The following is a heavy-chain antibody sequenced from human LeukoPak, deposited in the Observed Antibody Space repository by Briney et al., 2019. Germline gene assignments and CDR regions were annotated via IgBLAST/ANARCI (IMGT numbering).Heavy chain of an antibody. CDR2: ISAYSGNT. V-gene: IGHV1-18*01. Sequence: GASVKVSCKASGYTFSSYGISWVRQAPGQGLEWVGWISAYSGNTIYAQKLQGRVTMTTATSTSPAYMELRSLLSDDTAVYYCARDFTPYCSSTSCSWFDPWGQGTLVTVSS. D-gene: IGHD2-2*01. J-gene: IGHJ5*02. CDR3: ARDFTPYCSSTSCSWFDP. CDR1: GYTFSSYG.